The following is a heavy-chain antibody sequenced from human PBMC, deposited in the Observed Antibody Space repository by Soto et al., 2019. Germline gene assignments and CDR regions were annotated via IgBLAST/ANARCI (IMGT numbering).Heavy chain of an antibody. CDR3: ARGGYCSGGSCYSQYYFDY. CDR1: GGTFSSYT. J-gene: IGHJ4*02. CDR2: IIPILGIA. Sequence: SVKVSCKASGGTFSSYTISWVRQAPGQGLEWMGRIIPILGIANYAQKFQGRVTITADKSTSTAYMELSSLRSEDTAVYYCARGGYCSGGSCYSQYYFDYWGQGTLVTVSS. D-gene: IGHD2-15*01. V-gene: IGHV1-69*02.